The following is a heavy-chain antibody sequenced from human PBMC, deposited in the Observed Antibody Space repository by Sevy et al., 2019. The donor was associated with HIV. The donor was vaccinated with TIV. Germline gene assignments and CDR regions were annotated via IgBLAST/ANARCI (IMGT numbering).Heavy chain of an antibody. CDR2: IKSKTDGGTT. J-gene: IGHJ3*02. V-gene: IGHV3-15*01. Sequence: GSLRLSCEASGFTFSNAWMSWVRQAPGKGLEWVGRIKSKTDGGTTDYAAPVKGRFTVSRDDSKNTLYLQMNSLKTEDTAVYYCTTTVRSDAFDIWGQGTMVTVSS. CDR3: TTTVRSDAFDI. CDR1: GFTFSNAW.